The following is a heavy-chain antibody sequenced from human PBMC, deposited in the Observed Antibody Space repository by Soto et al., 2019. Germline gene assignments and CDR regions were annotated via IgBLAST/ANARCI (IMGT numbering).Heavy chain of an antibody. V-gene: IGHV3-23*01. CDR2: ISGSGEGT. CDR3: ARRSSGWYFDY. J-gene: IGHJ4*02. D-gene: IGHD6-19*01. CDR1: GFSFSSYA. Sequence: EVQLLESGGGLVQPGGSLRLSCAASGFSFSSYAMNWVRQAPGKGLEWVSVISGSGEGTYYADSVKGRSTISRDNSKNTLDLQMISLRAEDTAVYYCARRSSGWYFDYWGQGTLVIVSS.